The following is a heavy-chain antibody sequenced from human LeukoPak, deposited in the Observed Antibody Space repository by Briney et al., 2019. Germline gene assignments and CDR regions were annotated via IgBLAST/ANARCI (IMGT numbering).Heavy chain of an antibody. CDR3: ARVKEYYYDSSGGYGMDV. D-gene: IGHD3-22*01. V-gene: IGHV3-11*05. J-gene: IGHJ6*02. CDR2: ISSRSSYT. CDR1: GFTLNDYY. Sequence: GGPLRLSCAPSGFTLNDYYKIWLRHAPGKGLECVSYISSRSSYTNYADSVKGRFTISRDNAKNSLYLQMNSLRAEDTAVYYCARVKEYYYDSSGGYGMDVWGQGTTVTVSS.